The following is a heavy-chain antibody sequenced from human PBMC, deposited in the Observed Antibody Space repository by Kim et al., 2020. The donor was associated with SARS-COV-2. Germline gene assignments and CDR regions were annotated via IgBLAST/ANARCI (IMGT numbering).Heavy chain of an antibody. CDR1: GGTFSSYA. CDR2: IIPIFDTA. CDR3: ARLGRGSIAADNYYYYGMDV. V-gene: IGHV1-69*13. J-gene: IGHJ6*02. Sequence: SVKVSCKASGGTFSSYAISWVRQAPGQGLEWMGGIIPIFDTANYAQKFQGRVTITADEPTSTAYMELSSLRSEDTAVYYCARLGRGSIAADNYYYYGMDVWGQGTTVTVSS. D-gene: IGHD6-6*01.